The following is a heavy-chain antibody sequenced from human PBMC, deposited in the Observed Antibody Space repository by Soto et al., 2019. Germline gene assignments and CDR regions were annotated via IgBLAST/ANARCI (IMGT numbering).Heavy chain of an antibody. Sequence: ASVKVSCKASGGTFSSYAISWVRQAPGQGLEWMGGIIPIFGTANYAQKFQGRVTITADESTSTAYMELSSLRSEDTAVYYCGRVYSGGPEPSYSYGMAVGGKGPRAT. V-gene: IGHV1-69*13. CDR1: GGTFSSYA. CDR3: GRVYSGGPEPSYSYGMAV. CDR2: IIPIFGTA. D-gene: IGHD1-26*01. J-gene: IGHJ6*04.